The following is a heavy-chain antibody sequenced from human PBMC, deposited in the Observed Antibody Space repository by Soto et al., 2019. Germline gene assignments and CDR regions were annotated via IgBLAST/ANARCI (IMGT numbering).Heavy chain of an antibody. CDR2: INHSGST. Sequence: LSLTCSIYGGSFRDYYWSWIRQSPGKGLEWIGEINHSGSTNYNPSLKSRVTISIDTSKNQFSLKVNSVTAADTAVFYCASRMGSGRYFFDYWGQGTVVTVSS. J-gene: IGHJ4*02. D-gene: IGHD3-10*01. V-gene: IGHV4-34*01. CDR3: ASRMGSGRYFFDY. CDR1: GGSFRDYY.